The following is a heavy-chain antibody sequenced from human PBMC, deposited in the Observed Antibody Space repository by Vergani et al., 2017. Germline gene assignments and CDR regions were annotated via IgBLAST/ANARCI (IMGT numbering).Heavy chain of an antibody. D-gene: IGHD5-18*01. CDR3: ARERGGYSYGYYYYYGMDV. Sequence: QLQLQESGPGLVKPSETLSLTCTVSGGSISSSSYYWGWIRQPPGKGLEWIGSIYYSGSTYYNPSLKSRVTISVDTSKNQFSLKLSSVTAADTAVYYCARERGGYSYGYYYYYGMDVWGQGTTVTVSS. CDR1: GGSISSSSYY. CDR2: IYYSGST. J-gene: IGHJ6*02. V-gene: IGHV4-39*07.